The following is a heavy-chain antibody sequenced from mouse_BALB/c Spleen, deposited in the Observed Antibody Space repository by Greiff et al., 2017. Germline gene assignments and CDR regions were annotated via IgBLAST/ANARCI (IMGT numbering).Heavy chain of an antibody. CDR3: ARDAYYGNYAY. D-gene: IGHD2-1*01. J-gene: IGHJ3*01. CDR1: GFTFSDFY. Sequence: DVKLVESGGGLVQPGGSLRLSCATSGFTFSDFYMEWVRQPPGKRLEWIAASRNKANDYTTEYSASVKGRFIVSRDTSQSILYLQMNALRAEDTAIYYCARDAYYGNYAYWGQGTLVTVSA. CDR2: SRNKANDYTT. V-gene: IGHV7-1*02.